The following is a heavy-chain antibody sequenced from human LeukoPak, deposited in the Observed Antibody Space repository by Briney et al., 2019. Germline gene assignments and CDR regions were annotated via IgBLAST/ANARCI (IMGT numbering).Heavy chain of an antibody. V-gene: IGHV3-30-3*01. CDR3: ARGNFWFGDPGHYYYYYMDV. CDR1: GFTFSSYA. CDR2: ISYDGSNK. J-gene: IGHJ6*03. Sequence: GGSLRLSCAASGFTFSSYAMHWVRQAPGKGLEWVAVISYDGSNKYYADSVKGRFTISRDNSKNTLYLQMNSLRAEDTAVYYCARGNFWFGDPGHYYYYYMDVWGKGTTVTVSS. D-gene: IGHD3-10*01.